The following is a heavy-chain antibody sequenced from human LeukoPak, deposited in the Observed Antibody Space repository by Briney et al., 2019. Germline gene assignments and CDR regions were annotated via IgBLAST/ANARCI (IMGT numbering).Heavy chain of an antibody. J-gene: IGHJ5*02. D-gene: IGHD3-10*01. V-gene: IGHV4-39*07. CDR3: ARGVGGRLWFGELPTRGWFDP. Sequence: SETLSLTCTVSGGSISSSSYYWGWIRQPPGKGLEWIGSIYYSGSTNYKPSLKSRVTISVDTSKNQFSLKLSSVTAADTAVYYCARGVGGRLWFGELPTRGWFDPWGQGTLVTVSS. CDR2: IYYSGST. CDR1: GGSISSSSYY.